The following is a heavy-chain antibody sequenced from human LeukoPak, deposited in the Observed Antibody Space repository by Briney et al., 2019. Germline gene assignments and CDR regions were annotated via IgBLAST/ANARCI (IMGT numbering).Heavy chain of an antibody. CDR1: GYTFTSHD. CDR3: ARAVASTGSKGYSYYMDV. Sequence: ASVKVSCKASGYTFTSHDIYWVRQATGQGLEWMGWNNPISGNRDYAQQFQGRVTMTMDTSIGTAYMEVSSLRSDDTAVYYCARAVASTGSKGYSYYMDVWGTGTTVTVSS. J-gene: IGHJ6*03. D-gene: IGHD1-1*01. V-gene: IGHV1-8*01. CDR2: NNPISGNR.